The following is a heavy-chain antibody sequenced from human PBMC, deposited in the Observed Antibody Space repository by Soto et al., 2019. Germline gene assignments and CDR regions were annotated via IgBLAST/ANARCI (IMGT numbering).Heavy chain of an antibody. V-gene: IGHV1-3*01. D-gene: IGHD3-3*01. J-gene: IGHJ3*02. CDR2: INAGNDNT. Sequence: ASVKVSCKASGYTLSTHAMHWVRQAPGQSLEWMGWINAGNDNTKYSQRLQDRVTIIRDTSASTVYMELSSLRSEDTAVYYCARDQYYNIWSGNAFDIWGQGTMVTVSS. CDR1: GYTLSTHA. CDR3: ARDQYYNIWSGNAFDI.